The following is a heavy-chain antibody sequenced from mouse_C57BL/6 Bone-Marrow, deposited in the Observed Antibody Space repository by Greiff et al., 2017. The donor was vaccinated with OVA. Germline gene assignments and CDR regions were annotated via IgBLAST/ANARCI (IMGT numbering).Heavy chain of an antibody. J-gene: IGHJ1*03. Sequence: EVNVVESGGGLVQSGRSLRLSCATSGFTFSDFYMEWVRQAPGKGLEWIAASRNKANDYTTEYSASVKGRFIVSRDTSQSILYLQMNALRAEDTAIYYCARDAPYYYGSYWYFDVWGTGTTVTVSS. V-gene: IGHV7-1*01. CDR1: GFTFSDFY. CDR2: SRNKANDYTT. D-gene: IGHD1-1*01. CDR3: ARDAPYYYGSYWYFDV.